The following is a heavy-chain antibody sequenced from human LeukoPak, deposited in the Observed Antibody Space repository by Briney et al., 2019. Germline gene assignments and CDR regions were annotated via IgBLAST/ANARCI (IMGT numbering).Heavy chain of an antibody. J-gene: IGHJ4*02. CDR2: IYYSGST. CDR1: GGSISSGGYY. D-gene: IGHD5-12*01. Sequence: SETLSLTCTVSGGSISSGGYYWSWIRQHPGKGLEWIGYIYYSGSTYYNPSLKSRVTISVDTSKNQFSLRLTSVTSADTAVYYCVRASLGYIYGKSGACFFDSWGQGTLVTVSS. CDR3: VRASLGYIYGKSGACFFDS. V-gene: IGHV4-31*03.